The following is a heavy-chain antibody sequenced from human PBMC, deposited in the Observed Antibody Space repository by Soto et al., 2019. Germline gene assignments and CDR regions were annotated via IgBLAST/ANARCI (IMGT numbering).Heavy chain of an antibody. V-gene: IGHV4-39*01. Sequence: QLQLQESGPGLVKPSETLSLTCTVSGGSISSSSYYWGWIRQPPGKGLEWIGSIYYSGSTYYNPSLKSRVTISVDTSKNQFSLKLSSVTAADTAVYYCATIAAAGIIDYWGQGTLVTVSS. J-gene: IGHJ4*02. CDR1: GGSISSSSYY. CDR2: IYYSGST. CDR3: ATIAAAGIIDY. D-gene: IGHD6-13*01.